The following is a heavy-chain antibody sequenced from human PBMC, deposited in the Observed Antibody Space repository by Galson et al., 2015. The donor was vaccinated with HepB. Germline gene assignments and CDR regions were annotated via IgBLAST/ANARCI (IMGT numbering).Heavy chain of an antibody. J-gene: IGHJ6*02. D-gene: IGHD3-10*01. CDR1: GFAFANYA. V-gene: IGHV3-23*01. CDR2: ITRGGGHQ. CDR3: TRDVVRTEGRDIYDGLDA. Sequence: SLRLSCASSGFAFANYAMTWVRQIPGKGLEWVSTITRGGGHQYYTDSVRGRFTISRDNSKNTLHLQMDGLRAEDTALYYCTRDVVRTEGRDIYDGLDAWGLGTTVIVSS.